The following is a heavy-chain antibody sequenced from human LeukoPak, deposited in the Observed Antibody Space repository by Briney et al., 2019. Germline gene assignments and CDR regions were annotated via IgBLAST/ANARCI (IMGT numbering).Heavy chain of an antibody. V-gene: IGHV3-53*01. CDR1: GFTVSSNY. CDR2: IYSGGST. D-gene: IGHD4-23*01. J-gene: IGHJ4*02. CDR3: ARGDDYGGPWYYFDY. Sequence: GGSLRNACAASGFTVSSNYMTWVRQAPGKGLEWVSVIYSGGSTYYADSVKGRFTISRDNSKNTLYLQMNSLRAEDTAVYYCARGDDYGGPWYYFDYWGQGTLVTVSS.